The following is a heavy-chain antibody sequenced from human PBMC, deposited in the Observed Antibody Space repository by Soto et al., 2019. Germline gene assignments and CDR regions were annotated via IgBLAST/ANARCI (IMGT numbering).Heavy chain of an antibody. V-gene: IGHV3-30*18. Sequence: GGSLSLSCAASGFTFSSYGMHWVRQAPGKGLEWVAVISYDGSNKYYADSVKGRFTISRDNSKNTLYLQMNSLRAEDTAVYYCAKDGPIVATRTFCDYWGQGTLVTVSS. J-gene: IGHJ4*02. CDR2: ISYDGSNK. CDR1: GFTFSSYG. D-gene: IGHD5-12*01. CDR3: AKDGPIVATRTFCDY.